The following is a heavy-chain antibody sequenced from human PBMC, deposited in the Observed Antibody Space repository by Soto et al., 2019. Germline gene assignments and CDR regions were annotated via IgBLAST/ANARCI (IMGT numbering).Heavy chain of an antibody. CDR1: GYTFTSYG. Sequence: QVQLVQSGAEVKKPGASVKVSCKASGYTFTSYGISWVRQAPGQGLEWMGWISAYNGNTNYAQKLQGRVTMTTDTSTSTAYMELRSLRSDDPAVYYCARDGYYDSSGYYYDAFDIWGQGTMVTVSS. CDR3: ARDGYYDSSGYYYDAFDI. D-gene: IGHD3-22*01. J-gene: IGHJ3*02. V-gene: IGHV1-18*04. CDR2: ISAYNGNT.